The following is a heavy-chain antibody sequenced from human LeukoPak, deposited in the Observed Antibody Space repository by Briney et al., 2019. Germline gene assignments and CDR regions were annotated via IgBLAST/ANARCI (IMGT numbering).Heavy chain of an antibody. CDR2: INPNSGGT. Sequence: ASVKVSCKASGYTFTGYYMHWVRQAPGQGLEWMGWINPNSGGTNYAQKLQGRVTMTTDTSTSTAYMELRSLRSDDTAVYYCARDTTRYSSGWYSSDIWGQGTMVTVSS. J-gene: IGHJ3*02. CDR3: ARDTTRYSSGWYSSDI. D-gene: IGHD6-19*01. CDR1: GYTFTGYY. V-gene: IGHV1-2*02.